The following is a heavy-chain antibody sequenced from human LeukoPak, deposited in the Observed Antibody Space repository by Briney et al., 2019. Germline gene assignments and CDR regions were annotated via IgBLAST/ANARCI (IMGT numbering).Heavy chain of an antibody. Sequence: HPGGSLRLSCAASGFTFSSHWMSWVRQAPGKGLEWVANIKQDGSEKYYVDSVKGRFTISRDNAKNPLYLQMNSLRAEDTAVYYCASAGGRIVARPGYWGQGTLVTVSS. CDR1: GFTFSSHW. J-gene: IGHJ4*02. V-gene: IGHV3-7*01. CDR2: IKQDGSEK. D-gene: IGHD6-6*01. CDR3: ASAGGRIVARPGY.